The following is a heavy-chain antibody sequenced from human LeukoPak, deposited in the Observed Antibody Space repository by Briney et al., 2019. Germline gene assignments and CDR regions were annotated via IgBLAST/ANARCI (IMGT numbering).Heavy chain of an antibody. CDR2: MKEDGSTK. Sequence: GGSLRLSCAASGFTFSNYWMSWVRQAPGKGLEWVANMKEDGSTKYYVDSVKGRFTISRANAKNSVYLQISSLRVEDTAVYYCARIGYSSSSYDYWGQGTLVTVSS. CDR3: ARIGYSSSSYDY. CDR1: GFTFSNYW. J-gene: IGHJ4*02. V-gene: IGHV3-7*01. D-gene: IGHD6-6*01.